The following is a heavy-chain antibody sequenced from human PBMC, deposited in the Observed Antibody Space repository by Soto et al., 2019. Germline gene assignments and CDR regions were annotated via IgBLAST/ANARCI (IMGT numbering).Heavy chain of an antibody. Sequence: SVKVSCKASGFTFTSSAVQWVRQARGQRLEWIGWIVVGSGNTNYAQKFQERVTITRDMSTSTAYMELSSLRSEDTAVYYCAAEKNYYDSSGYPSAEFDPWGQGTLVTVSS. V-gene: IGHV1-58*01. CDR2: IVVGSGNT. CDR3: AAEKNYYDSSGYPSAEFDP. D-gene: IGHD3-22*01. CDR1: GFTFTSSA. J-gene: IGHJ5*02.